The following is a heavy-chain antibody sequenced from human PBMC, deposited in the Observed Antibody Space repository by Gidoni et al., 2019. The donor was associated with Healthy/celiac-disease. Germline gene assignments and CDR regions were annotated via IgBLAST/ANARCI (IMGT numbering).Heavy chain of an antibody. CDR3: ARDLVDGSGSYDYYYGMDV. J-gene: IGHJ6*02. V-gene: IGHV1-69*06. CDR1: GVTFSSYA. D-gene: IGHD3-10*01. CDR2: IIPLFGKA. Sequence: QVQLVQSGAEVKKPGSSVKVSCKASGVTFSSYATSWVRQDPGQVREWLGGIIPLFGKANYAQKFQGRVTMTEDKSTSTSYMERIILRSEDTSVYYCARDLVDGSGSYDYYYGMDVGGQGTTVTGSS.